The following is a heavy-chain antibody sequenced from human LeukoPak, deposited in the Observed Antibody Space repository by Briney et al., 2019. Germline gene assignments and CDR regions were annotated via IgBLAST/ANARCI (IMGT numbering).Heavy chain of an antibody. Sequence: PSETLSLTCTVSGSSISSSSYYWGWIRQPPGKGLEWIGNIYYSGSTYYNPSLKSRVTISVDTSKNQFSLKLSSVTAADTAVYYCARLTRYCSSTSCYADYWGQGTLVTVSS. CDR2: IYYSGST. D-gene: IGHD2-2*01. V-gene: IGHV4-39*01. J-gene: IGHJ4*02. CDR3: ARLTRYCSSTSCYADY. CDR1: GSSISSSSYY.